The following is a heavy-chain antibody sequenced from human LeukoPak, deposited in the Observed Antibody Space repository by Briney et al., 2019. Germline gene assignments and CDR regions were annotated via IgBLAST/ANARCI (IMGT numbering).Heavy chain of an antibody. CDR1: GLTFSSYW. D-gene: IGHD4-17*01. V-gene: IGHV3-7*01. CDR3: ATDYGDYAFDF. Sequence: GGSLRLSCAASGLTFSSYWMSWVRQAPGKGLEWVANIKQDGSEKYYVDSVKGRFTISIDNAKNSLYLQMNSLRAEDTAVYYCATDYGDYAFDFWGQGTLVPVSS. CDR2: IKQDGSEK. J-gene: IGHJ4*02.